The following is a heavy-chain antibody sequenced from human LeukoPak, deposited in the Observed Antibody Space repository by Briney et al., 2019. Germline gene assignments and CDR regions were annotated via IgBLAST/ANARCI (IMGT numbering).Heavy chain of an antibody. Sequence: PSETLSLTCTVSGGSVNDYYWSWIRQPPGKGLEWVGYIHYTESTNYNPSLKSRVTISLDTSKNQFSLKLSSVTAADTAVYYCARDRWFDTWGQGTLVTVSS. J-gene: IGHJ5*02. CDR1: GGSVNDYY. CDR2: IHYTEST. CDR3: ARDRWFDT. V-gene: IGHV4-59*02.